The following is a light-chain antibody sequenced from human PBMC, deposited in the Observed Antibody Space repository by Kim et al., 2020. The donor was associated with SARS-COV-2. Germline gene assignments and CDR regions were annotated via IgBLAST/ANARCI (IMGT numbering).Light chain of an antibody. J-gene: IGLJ3*02. CDR1: SSDVGSYNL. CDR2: EVS. V-gene: IGLV2-23*02. CDR3: CSYAGSSTWV. Sequence: QSALTQPASVSGSPGQSITISCTGTSSDVGSYNLVSWYQQHPGKAPKLMIYEVSKRPSGVSNLFSGSNSGNTASLTISGLQAEDEADYYCCSYAGSSTWVFGGGTQLTVL.